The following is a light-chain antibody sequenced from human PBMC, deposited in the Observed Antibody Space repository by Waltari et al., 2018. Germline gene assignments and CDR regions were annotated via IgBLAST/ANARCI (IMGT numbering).Light chain of an antibody. J-gene: IGLJ2*01. Sequence: QSALTQPASVSGSPGPSITISCTGTSRDVGGSDSSSWYQQHPGKAPKLMIYDVSNRPSGVSNRFSGSKSDNTASLTISGLQAEDEADYYCSSYTSSSTLVFGGGTKLTVL. CDR2: DVS. V-gene: IGLV2-14*03. CDR3: SSYTSSSTLV. CDR1: SRDVGGSDS.